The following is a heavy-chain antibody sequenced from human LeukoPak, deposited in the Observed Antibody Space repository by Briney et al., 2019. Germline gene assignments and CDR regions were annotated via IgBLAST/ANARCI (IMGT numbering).Heavy chain of an antibody. CDR2: TNPNSGGT. J-gene: IGHJ5*02. CDR3: ARGGCSSTSCYWRNNWFDP. D-gene: IGHD2-2*01. CDR1: GGTFSSYA. Sequence: ASVKVSCKASGGTFSSYAISWVRQAPGQGLEWMGWTNPNSGGTNYAQKFQGRVTMTRDTSISTAYMELSRLRSDDTAVCYCARGGCSSTSCYWRNNWFDPWGQGTLVTVSS. V-gene: IGHV1-2*02.